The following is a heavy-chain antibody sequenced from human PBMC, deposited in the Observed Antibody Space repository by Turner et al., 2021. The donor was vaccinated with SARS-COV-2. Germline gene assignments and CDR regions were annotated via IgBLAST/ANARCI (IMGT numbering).Heavy chain of an antibody. CDR2: IWYDGSNN. CDR1: GFTFSSYG. Sequence: QVQLVESGGGVVQPGRSLRLSCAASGFTFSSYGMHWVRQAPGKGLEWVAVIWYDGSNNYYADSVKGRFTISRDISKNTLYLQMNSLRAEDTAVYYCARDHYYDSSGYTLDAFDIWGQGTMVTISS. D-gene: IGHD3-22*01. J-gene: IGHJ3*02. V-gene: IGHV3-33*01. CDR3: ARDHYYDSSGYTLDAFDI.